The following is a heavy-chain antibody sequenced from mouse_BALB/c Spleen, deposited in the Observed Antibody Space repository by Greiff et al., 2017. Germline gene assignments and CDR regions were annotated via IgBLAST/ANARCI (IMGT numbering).Heavy chain of an antibody. CDR3: ARDPNWDLYYAMDY. Sequence: QVTLKESGPGLVAPSQSLSITCTVSGFSLTGYGVNWVRQPPGKGLEWLGMIWGDGSTDYNSALKSRLSISKDNSKSQVFLKMNSLQTDDTARYYCARDPNWDLYYAMDYWGQGTSVTVSS. V-gene: IGHV2-6-7*01. CDR1: GFSLTGYG. D-gene: IGHD4-1*02. CDR2: IWGDGST. J-gene: IGHJ4*01.